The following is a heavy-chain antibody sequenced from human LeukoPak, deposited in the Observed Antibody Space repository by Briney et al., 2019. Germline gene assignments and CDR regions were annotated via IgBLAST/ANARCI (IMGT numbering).Heavy chain of an antibody. CDR1: GGSFSGYY. Sequence: SETLSLTCAVYGGSFSGYYWSWIRQPPGKGLEWIGEINRSGSTNYNPSLKSRVTISVDTSKNQFSLKLSSVTAADTAVYYCARGSVPSYYYMDVWGKGTTVTVSS. CDR3: ARGSVPSYYYMDV. V-gene: IGHV4-34*01. J-gene: IGHJ6*03. CDR2: INRSGST.